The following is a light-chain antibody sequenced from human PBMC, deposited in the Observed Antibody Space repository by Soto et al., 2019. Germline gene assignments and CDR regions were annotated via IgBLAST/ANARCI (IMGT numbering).Light chain of an antibody. V-gene: IGKV1-39*01. J-gene: IGKJ1*01. CDR1: QSISSY. CDR2: AAS. Sequence: DIQITQSPSSLSASVGDRVTITCRASQSISSYLNWYQQKPGKAPKLLIYAASSLQSGVPSRFSGSGSGTEFTLTISSLQPDDFATYYCQQYNTYSTFGRGTKVDIK. CDR3: QQYNTYST.